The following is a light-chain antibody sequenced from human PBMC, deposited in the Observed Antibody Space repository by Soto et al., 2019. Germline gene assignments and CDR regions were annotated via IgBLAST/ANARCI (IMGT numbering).Light chain of an antibody. CDR2: DAS. CDR3: HQRSNWPLT. J-gene: IGKJ4*01. Sequence: EIVLTQSPATLSLSPGERATISCRASQSVSSYLAWYQQKPGKAPRLLIYDASNRATGIPARFSGSGSGTDFTLTISSLEPEDFAVYYCHQRSNWPLTFGGGTKVEIK. V-gene: IGKV3-11*01. CDR1: QSVSSY.